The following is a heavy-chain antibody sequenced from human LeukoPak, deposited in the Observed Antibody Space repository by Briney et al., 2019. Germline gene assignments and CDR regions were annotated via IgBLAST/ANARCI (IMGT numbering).Heavy chain of an antibody. CDR2: ISYDGSNK. J-gene: IGHJ4*02. CDR3: AKPSAAYYDIASD. V-gene: IGHV3-30-3*02. Sequence: GGPLRLSCAASGFTFSSYAMHWVRQAPGKGLEWVAVISYDGSNKYYADSVKGRFTISRDNSKNTLYLQMNSLRAEDTAVYYCAKPSAAYYDIASDWGQGTLVTVSS. D-gene: IGHD3-9*01. CDR1: GFTFSSYA.